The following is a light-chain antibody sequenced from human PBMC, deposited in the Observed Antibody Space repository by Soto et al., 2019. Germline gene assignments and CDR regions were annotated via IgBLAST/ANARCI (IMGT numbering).Light chain of an antibody. V-gene: IGKV3-15*01. CDR1: QTINNN. CDR2: GAS. J-gene: IGKJ1*01. Sequence: VMTQAPATLSVSPGERVTLSCRASQTINNNVAWYQLKDGQVPRLLIYGASTRAADVPARFSGGGSGTEFTLTISSLQPEDFATYFCQQSYSTPPWTFGQGTKVDIK. CDR3: QQSYSTPPWT.